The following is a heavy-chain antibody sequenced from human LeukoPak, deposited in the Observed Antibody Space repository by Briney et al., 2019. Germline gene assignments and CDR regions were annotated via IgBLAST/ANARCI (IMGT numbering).Heavy chain of an antibody. CDR1: GDSVSSDSAA. CDR3: ARVWLVYYDY. V-gene: IGHV6-1*01. D-gene: IGHD6-19*01. Sequence: SQTLSLTCAISGDSVSSDSAAWNWIRQSPSRGLEWLGRTYYRSKWYNDYAVSVKSRITINPDTSKNQFSLKLSSVTAADTAVYYCARVWLVYYDYWGQGTLVTVSS. J-gene: IGHJ4*02. CDR2: TYYRSKWYN.